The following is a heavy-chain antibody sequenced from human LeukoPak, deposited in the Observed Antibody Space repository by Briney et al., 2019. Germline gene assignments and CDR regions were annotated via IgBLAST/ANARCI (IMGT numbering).Heavy chain of an antibody. CDR2: INHSGST. CDR1: GGSFSGYY. V-gene: IGHV4-34*01. D-gene: IGHD2-2*01. J-gene: IGHJ6*02. CDR3: ARDHIVVVPAAGYYYYGMDV. Sequence: PSETLSLTCAVYGGSFSGYYWSWIRQPPGKGLEWIGEINHSGSTSYNPSLKSRVTISVDTSKNQFSLKLSSVTAADTAVYYCARDHIVVVPAAGYYYYGMDVWGQGTTVTVSS.